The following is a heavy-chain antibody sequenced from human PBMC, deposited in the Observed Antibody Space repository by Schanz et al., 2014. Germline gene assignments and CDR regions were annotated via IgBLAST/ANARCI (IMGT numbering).Heavy chain of an antibody. J-gene: IGHJ4*02. D-gene: IGHD5-12*01. CDR1: GFTFSSYA. CDR3: ARKVVATIGGYYDN. Sequence: VQLVESGGGVVQPGRSLRLSCAASGFTFSSYALHWVRQAPGKGLEWVSSISSGGGSTYYADSVRGRFTISRDNAENTLFLQMNSLRAEDTAVYYCARKVVATIGGYYDNWGQGTLVIVSS. V-gene: IGHV3-23*04. CDR2: ISSGGGST.